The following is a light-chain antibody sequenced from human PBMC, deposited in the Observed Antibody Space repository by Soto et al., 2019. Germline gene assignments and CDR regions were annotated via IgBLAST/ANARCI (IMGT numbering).Light chain of an antibody. J-gene: IGLJ2*01. CDR2: LNSDGSH. Sequence: QLVLTQSPSASASLGASVNLTCTLSSGPSDYAIAWHQQQPEKGPRYLMKLNSDGSHRKGDGVPDRFSGSSSGAERYLTISGLQSEDEADYYCQTWGTGIRVFGGGTKLTVL. V-gene: IGLV4-69*01. CDR3: QTWGTGIRV. CDR1: SGPSDYA.